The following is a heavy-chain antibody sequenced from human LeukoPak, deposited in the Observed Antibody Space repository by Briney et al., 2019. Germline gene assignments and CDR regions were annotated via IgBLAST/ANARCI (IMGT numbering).Heavy chain of an antibody. CDR1: GASISSGGYY. CDR2: IYHGGST. CDR3: AREPVGATSLYDY. Sequence: PSETLSLTCTVSGASISSGGYYWSWIRQPPGKGLEWIGYIYHGGSTYYNPSLKSRLTISVDRSKNQFSLNLRSVTAADTAVYYCAREPVGATSLYDYWGQGTLVTVSS. J-gene: IGHJ4*02. D-gene: IGHD1-26*01. V-gene: IGHV4-30-2*01.